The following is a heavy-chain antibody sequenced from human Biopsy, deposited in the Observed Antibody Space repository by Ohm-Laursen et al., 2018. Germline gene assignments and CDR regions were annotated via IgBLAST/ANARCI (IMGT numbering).Heavy chain of an antibody. Sequence: SVKVSCKASGGTFSNYAISWVRQAPGEGLEWMGGIIAVSGLVNYAPKFQGRVSITAGQSTTTAYMELSNLKSEDTAVYYCATPFQYYDSWGGYPPFDHWGQGTLVTVSS. CDR1: GGTFSNYA. J-gene: IGHJ4*02. D-gene: IGHD3-3*01. V-gene: IGHV1-69*10. CDR2: IIAVSGLV. CDR3: ATPFQYYDSWGGYPPFDH.